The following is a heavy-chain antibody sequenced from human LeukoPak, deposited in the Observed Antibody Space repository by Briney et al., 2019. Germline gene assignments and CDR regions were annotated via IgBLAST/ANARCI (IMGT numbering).Heavy chain of an antibody. CDR2: IIPILGIA. Sequence: SVKVSCKASGGTFSSYTISWVRQAPGQGLEWMGRIIPILGIANYAQMFQGRVTITADTSTDTAYMELSSLRSEDTAVYYCATARFGELLLLAYWGQGTLVTVSS. D-gene: IGHD3-10*01. CDR1: GGTFSSYT. CDR3: ATARFGELLLLAY. V-gene: IGHV1-69*02. J-gene: IGHJ4*02.